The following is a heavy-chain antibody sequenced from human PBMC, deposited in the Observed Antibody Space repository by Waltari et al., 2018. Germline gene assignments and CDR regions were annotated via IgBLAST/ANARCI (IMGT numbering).Heavy chain of an antibody. CDR2: ISGSGGST. J-gene: IGHJ3*02. V-gene: IGHV3-23*04. CDR1: GFTFSSYA. Sequence: EVQLVESGGGLVQPGGSLRLSCAASGFTFSSYAMSWVRQAPGKGLEWVSAISGSGGSTYYADSVKGRFTISRDNSKNTLYLQMNSLRAEDTAVYYCAKDSGYSYGLGDAFDIWGQGTMVTVSS. D-gene: IGHD5-18*01. CDR3: AKDSGYSYGLGDAFDI.